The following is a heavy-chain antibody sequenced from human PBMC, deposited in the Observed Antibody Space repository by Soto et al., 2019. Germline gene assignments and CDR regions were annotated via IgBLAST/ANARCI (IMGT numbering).Heavy chain of an antibody. J-gene: IGHJ4*02. CDR2: IRNRANSYAT. CDR3: ITDLGELSGNNFDY. V-gene: IGHV3-73*02. D-gene: IGHD3-10*01. Sequence: EVQLLESGGGLVQPGESLKLSCAASGFRFSGSAIHWVRQASGKGLEWVGRIRNRANSYATTYAASLQGRITISRDDSKDTAYLQINSLKIEDTAIYYCITDLGELSGNNFDYWGQGTRVTVSA. CDR1: GFRFSGSA.